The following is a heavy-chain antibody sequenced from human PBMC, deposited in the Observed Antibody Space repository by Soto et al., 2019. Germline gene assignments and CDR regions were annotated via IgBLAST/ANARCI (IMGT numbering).Heavy chain of an antibody. Sequence: QVQLQESGPGLVQPSGTLSLTCAVSGASVNTDDWWNWVRQPPGKGLEWIGEIYHGGTIYYNPSLKSRVTISLDKSKNPISLKLTSLTAVDTAVYYCARDHQYSGTWSLDYWGQGALVTVSS. J-gene: IGHJ4*02. CDR3: ARDHQYSGTWSLDY. D-gene: IGHD1-26*01. CDR1: GASVNTDDW. V-gene: IGHV4-4*02. CDR2: IYHGGTI.